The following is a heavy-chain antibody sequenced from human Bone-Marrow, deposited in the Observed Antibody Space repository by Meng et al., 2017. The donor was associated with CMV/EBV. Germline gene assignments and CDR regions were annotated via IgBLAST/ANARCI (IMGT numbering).Heavy chain of an antibody. D-gene: IGHD3-9*01. CDR1: GYTFTSYY. CDR2: INPKSGGT. V-gene: IGHV1-2*02. Sequence: ASVKVSCKASGYTFTSYYLHWVRQAPGQGLEWMGWINPKSGGTIYAQKLQDRVSMTRDTTINTAYMELSRLRSDDTAVYYLSSGRKIGNFDRFYWGQGTMVTVSS. J-gene: IGHJ4*02. CDR3: SSGRKIGNFDRFY.